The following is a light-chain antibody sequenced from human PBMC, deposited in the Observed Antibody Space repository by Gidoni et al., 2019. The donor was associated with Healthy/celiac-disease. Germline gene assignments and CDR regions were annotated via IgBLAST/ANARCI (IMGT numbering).Light chain of an antibody. CDR3: QQRSNWPPGHT. Sequence: EIVLTQSPATLSLSPVERATLSCRASQSVSSYLAWYQQKPGQAPRLLIYDASNRATGIPARFSGSGSGTEFTLTISSLEPEDFAVYYCQQRSNWPPGHTFXQXTKLEIK. V-gene: IGKV3-11*01. CDR1: QSVSSY. CDR2: DAS. J-gene: IGKJ2*01.